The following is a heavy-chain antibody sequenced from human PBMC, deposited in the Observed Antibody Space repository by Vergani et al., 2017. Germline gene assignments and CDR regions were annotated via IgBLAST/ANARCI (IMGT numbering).Heavy chain of an antibody. Sequence: EVQLVQSGAEVKKPGESLKISCPISGYSFTNYWIGWVRQMPGKGLEWMGIIHPADSDTRYSPSFQGQVTISVDKSISTAYLQRSSLRASDRAMYYCARLYGRDSSGSKYFDYWGQGTLVTVSS. CDR2: IHPADSDT. V-gene: IGHV5-51*01. D-gene: IGHD3-22*01. CDR3: ARLYGRDSSGSKYFDY. CDR1: GYSFTNYW. J-gene: IGHJ4*02.